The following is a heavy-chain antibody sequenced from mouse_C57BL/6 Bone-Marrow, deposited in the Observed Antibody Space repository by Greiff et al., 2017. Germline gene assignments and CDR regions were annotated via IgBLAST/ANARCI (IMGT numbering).Heavy chain of an antibody. Sequence: EVMLVESGGGLVQPGGSMKLSCVASGFTFSNYWMNWVRQSPEQGLEWVAQIRLKSDNYATNYAESVKGRFTISRDASKSSVYLQMNNLRAEDTGIYYCTGLTGTDYYAMDYWGQGTSVTVSS. J-gene: IGHJ4*01. CDR1: GFTFSNYW. CDR3: TGLTGTDYYAMDY. D-gene: IGHD4-1*01. CDR2: IRLKSDNYAT. V-gene: IGHV6-3*01.